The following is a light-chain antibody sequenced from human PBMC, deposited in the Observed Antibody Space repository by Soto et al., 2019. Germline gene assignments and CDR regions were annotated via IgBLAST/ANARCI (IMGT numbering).Light chain of an antibody. J-gene: IGKJ5*01. V-gene: IGKV1-39*01. CDR3: QQSYSTHSIT. CDR1: QSISSY. CDR2: AAS. Sequence: DIQMTQSPSSLSASVGDRVTITCRSSQSISSYLNWYRQKPGKAPKLLIYAASSLQSGVPSRFSGSGSGTDFTLTISSLQPEDFATYYCQQSYSTHSITFGQGTRLEIK.